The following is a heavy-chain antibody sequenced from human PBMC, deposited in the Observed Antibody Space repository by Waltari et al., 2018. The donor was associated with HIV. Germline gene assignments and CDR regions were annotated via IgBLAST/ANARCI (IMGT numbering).Heavy chain of an antibody. CDR2: IGSLQNFI. CDR3: ARGPPSGWSWFDP. V-gene: IGHV3-21*01. J-gene: IGHJ5*02. D-gene: IGHD6-19*01. CDR1: GFRFTDYN. Sequence: EVILVESGGGLVRPGGSLSHSCAASGFRFTDYNMNWVRQGPGKWLEWVASIGSLQNFIQYADSVKGRFTVSRDNARNSLYLQMNSLTAEDTAVYYCARGPPSGWSWFDPWGQGTLVTVSS.